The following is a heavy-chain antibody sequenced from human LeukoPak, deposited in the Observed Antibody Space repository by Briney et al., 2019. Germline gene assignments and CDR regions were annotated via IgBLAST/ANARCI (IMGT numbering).Heavy chain of an antibody. J-gene: IGHJ4*02. CDR1: GDSIRSYY. Sequence: SETLSLTCTVSGDSIRSYYWSWIRQPAGKGLEWIGRIYISGSTNYNPSLKSRVTMSIDTSKTQFSLKLSSVTAADTAVYYCARGPATFDYWGQGTLVTVSS. D-gene: IGHD2-15*01. V-gene: IGHV4-4*07. CDR2: IYISGST. CDR3: ARGPATFDY.